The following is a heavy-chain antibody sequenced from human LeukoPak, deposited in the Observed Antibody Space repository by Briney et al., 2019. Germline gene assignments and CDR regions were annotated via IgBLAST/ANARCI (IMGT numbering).Heavy chain of an antibody. CDR2: IYYSGST. J-gene: IGHJ4*02. CDR3: WINYYGSGVLLDY. D-gene: IGHD3-10*01. CDR1: GGSISSSSYY. V-gene: IGHV4-39*07. Sequence: PSETLSLTCTVSGGSISSSSYYWGWIRQPPGKGLEWIGSIYYSGSTYYNPSLKSRVTISVDTSKNQFSLKLSSVTAADTAVYYCWINYYGSGVLLDYWGQGTLVTVSS.